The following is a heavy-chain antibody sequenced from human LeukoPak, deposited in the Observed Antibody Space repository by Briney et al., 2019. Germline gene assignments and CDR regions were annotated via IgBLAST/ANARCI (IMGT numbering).Heavy chain of an antibody. CDR3: ARGSGRFVRGAASFES. J-gene: IGHJ4*02. D-gene: IGHD3-10*02. CDR2: VSYDGSNK. V-gene: IGHV3-30-3*01. Sequence: GRSLRLSCAASGFTLSRYVMTWVRQAAGKGLEWVAVVSYDGSNKYYADSVKGRFTISRDNSKNTLYLQLNSLRSGDPAVYYCARGSGRFVRGAASFESWGQGTLVTVSS. CDR1: GFTLSRYV.